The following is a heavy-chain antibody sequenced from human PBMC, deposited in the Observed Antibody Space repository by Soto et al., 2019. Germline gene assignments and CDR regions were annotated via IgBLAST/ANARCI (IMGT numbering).Heavy chain of an antibody. V-gene: IGHV1-18*01. D-gene: IGHD1-1*01. CDR1: GYAFTTYV. J-gene: IGHJ4*02. Sequence: QVHLEQSGTEVKKPGASVKVSCKGSGYAFTTYVITWVRQAPGQGLEWMGWISAHNGNTNYAQKLQGRVTVTRDTSTSTAYMELRSLRSDDTAVYYCARGRYGDYWGQGALVTVSS. CDR2: ISAHNGNT. CDR3: ARGRYGDY.